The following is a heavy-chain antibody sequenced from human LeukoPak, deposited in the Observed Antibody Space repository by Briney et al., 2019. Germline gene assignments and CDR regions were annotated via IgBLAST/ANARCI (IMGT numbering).Heavy chain of an antibody. D-gene: IGHD4-23*01. V-gene: IGHV3-23*01. Sequence: TGGSLRLSCAASGFTFGSNAMSWARQPPEKGLEWVSSIIDNGGSTYYADSVKGRFTVSRDNSKNTLYLQMNSLRAEDTAVYYCAKGFYGGNIDWGQGTLVTVSS. J-gene: IGHJ4*02. CDR1: GFTFGSNA. CDR3: AKGFYGGNID. CDR2: IIDNGGST.